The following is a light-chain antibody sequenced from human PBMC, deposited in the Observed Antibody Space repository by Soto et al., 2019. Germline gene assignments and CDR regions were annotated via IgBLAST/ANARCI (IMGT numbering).Light chain of an antibody. Sequence: DIQMTQSPPSLSGFVGDRVSITCRSSQDIKSNLNWYQQKPGEAPKLLISDVSNLETGVPSRFSGSGSGTYFTFSISRLEPEDFAVFYCQHYDSLPITFGQGTRLETK. CDR3: QHYDSLPIT. J-gene: IGKJ5*01. CDR2: DVS. V-gene: IGKV1-33*01. CDR1: QDIKSN.